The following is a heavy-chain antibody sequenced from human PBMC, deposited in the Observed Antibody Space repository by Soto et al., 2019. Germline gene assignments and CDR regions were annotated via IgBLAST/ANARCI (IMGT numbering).Heavy chain of an antibody. CDR1: GYTFTSYA. J-gene: IGHJ6*02. CDR3: VRFYDFWSGYYGHYYYGMDV. CDR2: INAGNGNT. V-gene: IGHV1-3*01. Sequence: ASVKVSCKASGYTFTSYAMHWVRQAPGQRLEWMGWINAGNGNTKYSQKFQGRVTITRDTSARTAYMELSSLRSEDTAVYYCVRFYDFWSGYYGHYYYGMDVWGQGTTVTVSS. D-gene: IGHD3-3*01.